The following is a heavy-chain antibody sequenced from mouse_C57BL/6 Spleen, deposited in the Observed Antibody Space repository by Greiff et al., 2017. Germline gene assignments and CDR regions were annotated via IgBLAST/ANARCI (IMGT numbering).Heavy chain of an antibody. V-gene: IGHV3-8*01. J-gene: IGHJ2*01. CDR3: ARGFCYDYGYYFDY. CDR1: GYSITSDY. Sequence: EVKLVESGPGLAKPSQSLSLTCSVTGYSITSDYWNWIRKIPGNKLEYMGYISYSGSTYYNPSHKSRISITRDTSKNQYYLQLNSVTTEDTATYDCARGFCYDYGYYFDYWGQGTTLTVSS. D-gene: IGHD2-4*01. CDR2: ISYSGST.